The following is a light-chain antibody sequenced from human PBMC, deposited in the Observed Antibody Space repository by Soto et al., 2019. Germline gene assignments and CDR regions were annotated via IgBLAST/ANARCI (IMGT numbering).Light chain of an antibody. V-gene: IGKV3-11*01. J-gene: IGKJ1*01. CDR3: QQCGSSPWT. CDR1: PSVSSY. Sequence: EIVFTQSPATLSLSPGERATLSCRASPSVSSYLAWYQQKSGQAPRLLIYDASNRATGIPARFSGSGSGTDFTLTISSLEPEDFAVYYCQQCGSSPWTFGQGTYV. CDR2: DAS.